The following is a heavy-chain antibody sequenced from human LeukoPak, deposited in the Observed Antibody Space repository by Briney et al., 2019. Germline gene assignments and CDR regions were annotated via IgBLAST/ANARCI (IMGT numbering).Heavy chain of an antibody. D-gene: IGHD3-10*01. CDR3: ATDRGAVLPEY. CDR1: GYTFTSYD. V-gene: IGHV1-8*03. CDR2: MNPNSGNT. J-gene: IGHJ4*02. Sequence: ASVKVSCKASGYTFTSYDINRVRQATGQGLEWMGWMNPNSGNTGYAQKFQGRVTITRNTSISTAYMELSSLRSEDTAVYYCATDRGAVLPEYWGQGTLVTVSS.